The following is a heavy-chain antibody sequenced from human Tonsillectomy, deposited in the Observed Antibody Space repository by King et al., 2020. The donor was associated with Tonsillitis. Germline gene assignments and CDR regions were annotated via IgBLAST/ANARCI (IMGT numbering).Heavy chain of an antibody. CDR3: ASFLTDCSGGSCYPGGNWFDP. J-gene: IGHJ5*02. D-gene: IGHD2-15*01. Sequence: QLQESGPGLVKPSETLSLTCTVSGGSISSSSYYWGWIRQPPGKGLEWIGSIYYSGSTYYNPSLKSRVTISVDTSKNQFSLKLSSVTAADTAVYYCASFLTDCSGGSCYPGGNWFDPWGQGTLVTVSS. V-gene: IGHV4-39*01. CDR2: IYYSGST. CDR1: GGSISSSSYY.